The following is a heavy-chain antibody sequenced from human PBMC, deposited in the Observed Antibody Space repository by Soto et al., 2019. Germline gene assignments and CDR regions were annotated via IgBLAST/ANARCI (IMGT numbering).Heavy chain of an antibody. V-gene: IGHV3-33*01. Sequence: VQLVESGGGVVQPGRSLRLSCAASGFTFSSYGMHWVRQAPGKGLEWVAVIWYDGSNKYYADSVKGRFTISRDNSKNTLYLQMNSLRAEDTAVYYCARWDQQLGYYYGMDVWGQGTTVTVSS. J-gene: IGHJ6*02. CDR2: IWYDGSNK. CDR3: ARWDQQLGYYYGMDV. CDR1: GFTFSSYG. D-gene: IGHD6-13*01.